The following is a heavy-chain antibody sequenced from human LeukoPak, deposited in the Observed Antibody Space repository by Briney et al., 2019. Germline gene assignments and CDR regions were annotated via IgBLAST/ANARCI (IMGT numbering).Heavy chain of an antibody. CDR1: GGSISSSNW. V-gene: IGHV4-4*02. J-gene: IGHJ4*02. CDR2: IYHSGST. CDR3: ASTTMVRGVIILDY. Sequence: KSSETLSLTCAVSGGSISSSNWWSWVRQPPGEGLEWIGEIYHSGSTNYNPSLKSRVTISVDKSKNQFSLKLSSVTAADTAVYYCASTTMVRGVIILDYWGQGTLVTVSS. D-gene: IGHD3-10*01.